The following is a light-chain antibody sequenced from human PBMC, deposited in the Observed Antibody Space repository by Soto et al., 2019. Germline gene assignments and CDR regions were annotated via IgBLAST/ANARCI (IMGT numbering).Light chain of an antibody. J-gene: IGKJ4*01. Sequence: ETVMTQSPATVSVSPGERVTLSCGASESVRTDLAWYQQKPGQAPRLLIYGASTRAADIPGRFSGRGSGTAFNLTIGSLQSEDFAIYVCQQYKNWPLTFGGGTKVEIK. V-gene: IGKV3-15*01. CDR2: GAS. CDR1: ESVRTD. CDR3: QQYKNWPLT.